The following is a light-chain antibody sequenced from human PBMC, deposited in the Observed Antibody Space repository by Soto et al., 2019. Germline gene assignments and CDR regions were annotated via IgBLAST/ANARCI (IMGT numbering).Light chain of an antibody. Sequence: ELVLTQSPGTLSLSPGERATLSCRASETISSTLLAWYQQKPGQAPRLLIYGASNRVPGIPDRFSGRGSGTDFIFTVSSLEPEDFAVYYCQHYGRSPFTFGQGTKLEIK. V-gene: IGKV3-20*01. J-gene: IGKJ2*01. CDR1: ETISSTL. CDR3: QHYGRSPFT. CDR2: GAS.